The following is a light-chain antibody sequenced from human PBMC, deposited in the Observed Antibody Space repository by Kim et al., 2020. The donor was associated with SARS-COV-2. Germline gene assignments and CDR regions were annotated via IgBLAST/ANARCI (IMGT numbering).Light chain of an antibody. CDR2: QHN. CDR3: QAWDSSTVV. J-gene: IGLJ2*01. Sequence: SYELTQPPSLSVSPGQTASITCSGDKLGDKYACWYQQKPGQSPVLVIYQHNKRPSGIPERFSGSNSGNTATLTISGTQAMDEADYYCQAWDSSTVVFGGG. V-gene: IGLV3-1*01. CDR1: KLGDKY.